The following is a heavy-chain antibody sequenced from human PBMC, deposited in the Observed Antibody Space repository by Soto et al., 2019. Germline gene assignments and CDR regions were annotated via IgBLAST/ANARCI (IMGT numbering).Heavy chain of an antibody. D-gene: IGHD3-22*01. CDR3: AREEVTYYYDSSGYYSSRLSGMDV. J-gene: IGHJ6*02. CDR2: INAGNGNT. Sequence: ASVKVSCKASGYTFTSYAMHWVRQAPGQRLEWMGWINAGNGNTKYSQKFQGRVTITRDTSASTAYMELSSLRSEDTAVYYCAREEVTYYYDSSGYYSSRLSGMDVWGQGTTVTVSS. V-gene: IGHV1-3*01. CDR1: GYTFTSYA.